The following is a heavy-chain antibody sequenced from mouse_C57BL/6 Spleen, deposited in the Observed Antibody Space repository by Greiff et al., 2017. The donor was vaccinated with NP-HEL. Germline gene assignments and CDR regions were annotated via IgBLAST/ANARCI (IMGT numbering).Heavy chain of an antibody. V-gene: IGHV14-4*01. CDR2: IDPENGDT. CDR1: GFNIKDDY. Sequence: EVKLVESGAELVRPGASVKLSCTASGFNIKDDYMHWVKQRPEQGLEWIGWIDPENGDTEYASKFQGKATITADTSSNTAYLQLSSLTSEDTAVYYCSNSYYAMDYWGQGTSVTVSS. CDR3: SNSYYAMDY. J-gene: IGHJ4*01. D-gene: IGHD4-1*02.